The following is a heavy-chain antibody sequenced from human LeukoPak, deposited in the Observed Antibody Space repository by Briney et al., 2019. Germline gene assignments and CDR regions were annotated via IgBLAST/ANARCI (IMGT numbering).Heavy chain of an antibody. CDR3: ARSAAIRNKNYYYYYGMDV. CDR2: IKQDGSEK. D-gene: IGHD2-2*02. V-gene: IGHV3-7*01. CDR1: GFTFSSYW. Sequence: GGSLRLSCAASGFTFSSYWMSWVRQAPGKGLEWVANIKQDGSEKYYVDSVKGRFTISRDNAKNSLYPQMNSLRAEDTAVYYCARSAAIRNKNYYYYYGMDVWGQGTTVTVSS. J-gene: IGHJ6*02.